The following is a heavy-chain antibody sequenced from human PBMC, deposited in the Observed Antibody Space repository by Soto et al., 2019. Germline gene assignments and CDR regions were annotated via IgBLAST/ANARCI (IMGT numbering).Heavy chain of an antibody. Sequence: QVQLVESGGGAVQPGRSLRLSCAASGFTFSSCGMHWVRQAPGKGLEWVAVVTYEENEIHYADSVKGRFTISRDNAKNMVYLQMDSLRVEDAAVYYCVKEQSSGCWRTAEYWGQGTLITVSS. CDR1: GFTFSSCG. V-gene: IGHV3-30*18. D-gene: IGHD6-13*01. CDR2: VTYEENEI. J-gene: IGHJ4*02. CDR3: VKEQSSGCWRTAEY.